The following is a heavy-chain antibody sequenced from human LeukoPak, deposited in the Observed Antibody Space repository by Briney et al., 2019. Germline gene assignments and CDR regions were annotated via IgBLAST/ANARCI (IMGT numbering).Heavy chain of an antibody. CDR2: IYTDGST. Sequence: PSQTLSLTCTVSGGSISSGSYYWSWIRQPAGKGLEWIGRIYTDGSTNYNPSLKSRVTISIDTSKNQFSLKLTSVTAADTAVYYCARTAAGQFDYWGQGTLVTVSS. V-gene: IGHV4-61*02. CDR3: ARTAAGQFDY. CDR1: GGSISSGSYY. J-gene: IGHJ4*02. D-gene: IGHD6-13*01.